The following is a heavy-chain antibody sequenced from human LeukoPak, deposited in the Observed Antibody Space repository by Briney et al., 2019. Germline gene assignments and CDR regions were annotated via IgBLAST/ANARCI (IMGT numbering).Heavy chain of an antibody. V-gene: IGHV4-61*01. CDR1: GGSVSSGSYY. CDR2: IYYSGST. D-gene: IGHD3-3*01. Sequence: SETLSLTCTVSGGSVSSGSYYWSWIRQPPGKGLEWIGYIYYSGSTNYNPSLKSRVTISVDTSKNQFSLKLSSVTAADTAVCYCASRGYYDFWSGYYPSEFDYWGQGTLVTVSS. CDR3: ASRGYYDFWSGYYPSEFDY. J-gene: IGHJ4*02.